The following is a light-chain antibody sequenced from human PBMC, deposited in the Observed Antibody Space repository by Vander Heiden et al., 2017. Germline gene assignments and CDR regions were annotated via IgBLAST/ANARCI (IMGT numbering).Light chain of an antibody. CDR3: QQYNSYQWT. V-gene: IGKV1-5*03. Sequence: DIKMTQSPSTLSASVGDSVTITCRASQSISSWLAWYQQKPGKAPKLLIYKASSLESGVPSRFSGSGSGTEFTLTISSLQPDYFATYYCQQYNSYQWTFGQGTKVEIK. CDR1: QSISSW. J-gene: IGKJ1*01. CDR2: KAS.